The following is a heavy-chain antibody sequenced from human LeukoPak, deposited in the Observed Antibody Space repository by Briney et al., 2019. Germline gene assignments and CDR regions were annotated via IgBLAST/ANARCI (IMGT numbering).Heavy chain of an antibody. J-gene: IGHJ4*02. CDR3: ARDRGFLVTVYDFDY. CDR1: GGSISSYY. CDR2: LHHSGRT. V-gene: IGHV4-59*12. Sequence: PSETLSLTCTVSGGSISSYYWSWIRQPPGKGLEWIGSLHHSGRTFYNPSLKSRVTISVDTSKNQVYLNLTSVTAADTAVYFCARDRGFLVTVYDFDYWGQGSLVTVSS. D-gene: IGHD5/OR15-5a*01.